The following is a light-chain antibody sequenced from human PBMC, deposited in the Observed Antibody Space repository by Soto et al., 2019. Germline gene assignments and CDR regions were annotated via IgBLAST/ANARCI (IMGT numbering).Light chain of an antibody. V-gene: IGKV3-15*01. J-gene: IGKJ2*01. CDR1: QSVSRN. CDR2: GAS. CDR3: QQYNNWPPDT. Sequence: EIVMTQSPATLSVSPGERATLSCRASQSVSRNLAWYQQKPGQAPRLLIYGASTRATGIPARFSGSGSGTEFPLTISSLQSEDFAVYYCQQYNNWPPDTFGQGTKLEIK.